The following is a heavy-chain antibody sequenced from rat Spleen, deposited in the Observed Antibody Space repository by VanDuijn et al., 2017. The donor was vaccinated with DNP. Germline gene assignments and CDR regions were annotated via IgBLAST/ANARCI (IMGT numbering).Heavy chain of an antibody. CDR1: GFTFSDYN. J-gene: IGHJ3*01. Sequence: EVQLVESGGGLVQAGRSLKLSCAASGFTFSDYNMAWVRQAPTKGLEWVAYISYDGGSTFYGDSVKGRFTISRDNAKSTLYLQMNSLRSEDMATYYCARPTTGAFASWGQGTLVTVSS. CDR3: ARPTTGAFAS. D-gene: IGHD1-6*01. V-gene: IGHV5-22*01. CDR2: ISYDGGST.